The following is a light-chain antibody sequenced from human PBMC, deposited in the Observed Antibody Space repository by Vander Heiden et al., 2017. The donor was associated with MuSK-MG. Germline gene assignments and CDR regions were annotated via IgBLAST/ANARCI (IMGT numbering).Light chain of an antibody. CDR1: QSVSNSY. CDR2: GAS. CDR3: HQDGSAPHT. V-gene: IGKV3-20*01. Sequence: EIVLTQSPGTLSLSPGERATLSCRASQSVSNSYLAWYQQRPGQGPRLLIYGASSRATGIPDRFSGSGSGTDFTLTISRLEPEDFAVYFCHQDGSAPHTFGQGTKLEIK. J-gene: IGKJ2*01.